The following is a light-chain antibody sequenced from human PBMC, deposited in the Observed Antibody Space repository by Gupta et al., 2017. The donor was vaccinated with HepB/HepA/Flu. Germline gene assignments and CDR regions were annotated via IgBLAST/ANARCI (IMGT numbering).Light chain of an antibody. V-gene: IGKV3-11*01. CDR2: AAS. Sequence: IVLTQSPATLSLSPGDRATLSCRASQSVSSDLAWYQQKPGKAPRRLIYAASNRAAGIPGRFSGSGSGTDFTLTISSLEPEDFAVYYCQQRNSWPLTFGEGTKLEIQ. CDR1: QSVSSD. J-gene: IGKJ2*01. CDR3: QQRNSWPLT.